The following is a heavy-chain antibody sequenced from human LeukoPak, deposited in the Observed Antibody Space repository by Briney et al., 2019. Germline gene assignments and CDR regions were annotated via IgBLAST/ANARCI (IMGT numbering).Heavy chain of an antibody. D-gene: IGHD2-15*01. J-gene: IGHJ4*02. CDR2: ISWNSGSI. CDR1: GFTFDDYA. CDR3: AKDRRAVVVVAALFDY. Sequence: GRSLRLSCAASGFTFDDYAMHWVRQAPGKGLEWVSGISWNSGSIGYADSVKGRFTISRDNAKNSLYLQMNSLRAEDTALYYCAKDRRAVVVVAALFDYWGQGTLVTVSS. V-gene: IGHV3-9*01.